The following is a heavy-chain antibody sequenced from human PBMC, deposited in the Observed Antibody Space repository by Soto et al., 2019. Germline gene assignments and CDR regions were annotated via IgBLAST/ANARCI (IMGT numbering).Heavy chain of an antibody. D-gene: IGHD6-19*01. Sequence: TLSLTCAISGDSVSSNTAAWNWIRSSPSRGLEWLGRTYYRSNWRHDYAVSVKSRITVNPDTSKNHFSLQLNSVTPDDMAVYYCARGVAGTGFDLWGQGTLVTVSS. CDR1: GDSVSSNTAA. V-gene: IGHV6-1*01. CDR2: TYYRSNWRH. J-gene: IGHJ4*02. CDR3: ARGVAGTGFDL.